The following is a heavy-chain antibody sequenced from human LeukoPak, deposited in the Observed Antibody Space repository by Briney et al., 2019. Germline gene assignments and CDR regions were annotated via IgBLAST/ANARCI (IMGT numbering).Heavy chain of an antibody. CDR1: GFTFMNYV. CDR2: IRLGGGLT. CDR3: ARKITMVRGPLIKGYFDL. V-gene: IGHV3-23*01. D-gene: IGHD3-10*01. J-gene: IGHJ2*01. Sequence: GGSLRLSCSGSGFTFMNYVMAWVRQAPGKGLEWVSSIRLGGGLTHSADPVKGRFIISRDMNTLFLQMNNLRPEDTALYYCARKITMVRGPLIKGYFDLWGRGTLVSVSS.